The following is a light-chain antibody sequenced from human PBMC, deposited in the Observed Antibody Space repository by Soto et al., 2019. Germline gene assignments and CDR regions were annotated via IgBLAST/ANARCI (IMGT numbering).Light chain of an antibody. Sequence: IQMTQSPSSLSASVADRVTITCRASQSIRRSLNWYQQKPGKAPKLXIYAASSLQSGVPSRFSGSGSGAEFTLTISSLQPDDFATYYCQHYNSYSEAFGQGTKVDIK. CDR1: QSIRRS. V-gene: IGKV1-5*01. J-gene: IGKJ1*01. CDR2: AAS. CDR3: QHYNSYSEA.